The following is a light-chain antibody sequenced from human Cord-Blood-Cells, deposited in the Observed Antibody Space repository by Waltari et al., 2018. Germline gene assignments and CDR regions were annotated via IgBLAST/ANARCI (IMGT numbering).Light chain of an antibody. J-gene: IGLJ2*01. CDR1: SSNIGSNY. V-gene: IGLV1-47*01. CDR2: RNN. Sequence: QSVLTQQPSASGTPGQRVTISCSGSSSNIGSNYVYWYQQLPGTAPKLLIYRNNLRPSGVPDRFSGSKSGTSASLAISGLRSEDEADYYCAAWDDSLSGVVFGGGTKLTVL. CDR3: AAWDDSLSGVV.